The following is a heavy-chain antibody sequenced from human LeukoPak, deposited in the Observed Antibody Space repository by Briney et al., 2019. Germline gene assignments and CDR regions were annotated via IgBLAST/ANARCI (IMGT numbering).Heavy chain of an antibody. CDR2: INPNSGGT. V-gene: IGHV1-2*02. D-gene: IGHD1-14*01. J-gene: IGHJ5*02. CDR3: AKTQPEGRFDP. CDR1: GYTCTDNY. Sequence: ASVKVSGKASGYTCTDNYIHWVRQAPGQGLEWMGWINPNSGGTNYAQKFQGRVTMARDTSMNTAYMELSRLRFDDTAVYYCAKTQPEGRFDPWGQGTLVTVSS.